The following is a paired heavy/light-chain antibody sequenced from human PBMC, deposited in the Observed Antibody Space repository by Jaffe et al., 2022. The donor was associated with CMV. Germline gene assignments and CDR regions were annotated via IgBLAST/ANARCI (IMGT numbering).Light chain of an antibody. J-gene: IGKJ3*01. Sequence: DIVMTQSPLSLPVTPGEPASISCRSSQSLLHSNGYNYLDWYLQKPGQSPQLLIYLGSNRASGVPDRFSGSGSGTDFTLKISRVEAEDVGVYYCMQALQTPRITFGPGTKVDIK. V-gene: IGKV2-28*01. CDR2: LGS. CDR3: MQALQTPRIT. CDR1: QSLLHSNGYNY.
Heavy chain of an antibody. D-gene: IGHD5-18*01. CDR3: AKGVDTAMVRVLIYYGMDV. J-gene: IGHJ6*02. CDR1: GFTFSSYA. Sequence: EVQLLESGGGLVQPGGSLRLSCAASGFTFSSYAMSWVRQAPGKGLEWVSAISGSGGSTYYADSVKGRFTISRDNSKNTLYLQMNSLRAEDTAVYYCAKGVDTAMVRVLIYYGMDVWGQGTTVTVSS. V-gene: IGHV3-23*01. CDR2: ISGSGGST.